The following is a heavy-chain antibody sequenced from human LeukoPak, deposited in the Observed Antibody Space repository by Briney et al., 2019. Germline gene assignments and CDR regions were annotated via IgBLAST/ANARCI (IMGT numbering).Heavy chain of an antibody. V-gene: IGHV4-34*01. D-gene: IGHD3-10*01. CDR2: INHSGST. CDR3: ARGLITMVRGVILSY. Sequence: PSETLSLTCAVYGGSFSGYYWSWIRQPPGKGLEWIGEINHSGSTNYNPSLKSRVTISVDTSKTQFSLQLSSVTAPDTAVYYCARGLITMVRGVILSYWGQGTLVTVSS. J-gene: IGHJ4*02. CDR1: GGSFSGYY.